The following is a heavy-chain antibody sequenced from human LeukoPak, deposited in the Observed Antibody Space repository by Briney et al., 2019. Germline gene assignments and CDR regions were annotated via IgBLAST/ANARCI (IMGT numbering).Heavy chain of an antibody. CDR2: IYPGDSDT. Sequence: PGESLKISCTGSGYSFTSYWIGWVRQMPRKGLEWMGIIYPGDSDTRYSPSFQGQVTISADKSISTAYLQWSSLKASDTAMYYCARLTDGGYYYDSSGPFDYWGQGTLVTVSS. CDR3: ARLTDGGYYYDSSGPFDY. CDR1: GYSFTSYW. J-gene: IGHJ4*02. V-gene: IGHV5-51*01. D-gene: IGHD3-22*01.